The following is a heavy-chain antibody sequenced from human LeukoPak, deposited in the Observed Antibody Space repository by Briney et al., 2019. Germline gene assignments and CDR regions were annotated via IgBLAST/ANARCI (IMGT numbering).Heavy chain of an antibody. CDR3: TRGLVIARTQSAFDY. J-gene: IGHJ4*02. CDR1: GYSFTNYW. V-gene: IGHV5-51*01. CDR2: IYPGDSDT. D-gene: IGHD2-21*01. Sequence: GESLKISCKGSGYSFTNYWIGWVRQMPGRGLEWMGIIYPGDSDTRYSPSFQDQVTISADKSISTAYLQWSSLKASDTAIYYCTRGLVIARTQSAFDYWGQGTLVTVSS.